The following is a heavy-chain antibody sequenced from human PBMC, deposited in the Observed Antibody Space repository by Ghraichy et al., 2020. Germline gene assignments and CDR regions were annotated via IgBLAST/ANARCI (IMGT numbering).Heavy chain of an antibody. Sequence: GGSLRLSCAGSGFTFSGYWMTWVRQAPGKGLEWVANIKQYGTEKYYVDSVKGRFTISRDNAKNSLYLQMNSLRAEDTAVYYCAREVIGWYYGMDVWGQGTTVTVS. D-gene: IGHD6-19*01. CDR1: GFTFSGYW. V-gene: IGHV3-7*01. CDR2: IKQYGTEK. CDR3: AREVIGWYYGMDV. J-gene: IGHJ6*02.